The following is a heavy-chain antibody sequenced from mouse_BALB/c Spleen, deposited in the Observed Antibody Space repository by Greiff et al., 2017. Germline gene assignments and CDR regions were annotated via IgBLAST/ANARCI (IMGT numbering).Heavy chain of an antibody. V-gene: IGHV1-80*01. Sequence: VQLQQSGAELVRPGSSVKISCKASGYAFSSYWMNWVKQRPGQGLEWIGQIYPGDGDTNYNGKFKGKATLTADKSSSTAYMQLSSLTSEDSAVYFCVVYGNSYAMDYWGQGTSVTVSS. D-gene: IGHD2-1*01. J-gene: IGHJ4*01. CDR2: IYPGDGDT. CDR1: GYAFSSYW. CDR3: VVYGNSYAMDY.